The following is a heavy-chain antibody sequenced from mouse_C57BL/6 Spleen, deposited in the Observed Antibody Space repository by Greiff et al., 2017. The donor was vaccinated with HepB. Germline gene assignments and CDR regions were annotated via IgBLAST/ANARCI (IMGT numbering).Heavy chain of an antibody. Sequence: EVMLVESGGGLVKPGGSLKLSCAASGFTFSSYAMSWVRQTPEKRLEWVATISDGGSYTYYPDNVKGRFTISRDNAKNNLYPQMSHLKSEDTAMYYCARVVTYFDYWGQGTTLTVSS. CDR2: ISDGGSYT. D-gene: IGHD2-2*01. CDR3: ARVVTYFDY. J-gene: IGHJ2*01. V-gene: IGHV5-4*03. CDR1: GFTFSSYA.